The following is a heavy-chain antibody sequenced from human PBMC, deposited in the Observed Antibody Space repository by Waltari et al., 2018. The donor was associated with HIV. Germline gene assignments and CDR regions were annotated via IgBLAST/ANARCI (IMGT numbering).Heavy chain of an antibody. J-gene: IGHJ4*02. V-gene: IGHV3-30*02. Sequence: QVQLVESGGGVVQPGGSLSLSCAASGFTFSSYGMHWVRQAPGKGLEWVAFIRYDGSNKYYADSVKGRFTISRDNSKNTLYLQMNSLRAEDTAVYYCAKDSRTDLRFLSYYFDYWGQGTLVTVSS. CDR2: IRYDGSNK. CDR1: GFTFSSYG. CDR3: AKDSRTDLRFLSYYFDY. D-gene: IGHD3-3*01.